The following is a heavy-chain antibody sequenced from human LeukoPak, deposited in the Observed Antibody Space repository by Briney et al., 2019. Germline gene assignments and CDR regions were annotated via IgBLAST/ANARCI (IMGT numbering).Heavy chain of an antibody. CDR2: IYHSGST. CDR3: AREAPTYGSGSRYFDY. CDR1: GGSLSSGGYY. V-gene: IGHV4-61*08. J-gene: IGHJ4*02. Sequence: SETLSLTCTVSGGSLSSGGYYWSWIRQHPGKGLEWIGEIYHSGSTNYNPSLKSRVTISVDKSKNQFSLKLSSVTAADTAVYYCAREAPTYGSGSRYFDYWGQGTLVTVSS. D-gene: IGHD3-10*01.